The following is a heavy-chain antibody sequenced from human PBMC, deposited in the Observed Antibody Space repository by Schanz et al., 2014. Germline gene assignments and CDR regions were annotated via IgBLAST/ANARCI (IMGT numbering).Heavy chain of an antibody. CDR2: INQSGTT. CDR1: GASISSSNW. D-gene: IGHD3-22*01. Sequence: QVQLRQWGAGLLRPSETLSLTCAVYGASISSSNWWSWVRQPPGKGLEWIGEINQSGTTNYNPSLKSRVTMTVHSSKNQISLKLRSVTAADTAVYYCARGTRERLLLRSWQFAFDIWGQGTMVTVSS. V-gene: IGHV4-4*02. J-gene: IGHJ3*02. CDR3: ARGTRERLLLRSWQFAFDI.